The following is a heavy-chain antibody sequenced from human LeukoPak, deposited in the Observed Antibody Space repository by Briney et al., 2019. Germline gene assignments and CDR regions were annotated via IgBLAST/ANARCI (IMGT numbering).Heavy chain of an antibody. V-gene: IGHV4-59*01. CDR1: GGSIRNFY. Sequence: PSETLSLTCTVSGGSIRNFYWSWIRQTPGKELEWIGYVYNSGTNYNPSLKSRVTISMDTSKNQFSLNLNSVTAADTAVYYCARDYGDKFACCGQGSPVTVSS. CDR3: ARDYGDKFAC. J-gene: IGHJ4*02. D-gene: IGHD4-17*01. CDR2: VYNSGT.